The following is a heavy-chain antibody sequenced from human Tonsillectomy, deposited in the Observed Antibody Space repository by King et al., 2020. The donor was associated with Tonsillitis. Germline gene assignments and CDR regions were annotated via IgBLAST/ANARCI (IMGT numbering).Heavy chain of an antibody. Sequence: QVQLVESGGGVVQPGRSLRLSCAASGFTFSTYGMHWVRQAPGKGLEWVAVISYDGSNKYYADSVKGRFTISRDNSKNTLYLQMNSLRAEDTAVYYCAKSHDYGDYLAFPHDYWGQGTLVTVSS. CDR1: GFTFSTYG. CDR2: ISYDGSNK. D-gene: IGHD4-17*01. CDR3: AKSHDYGDYLAFPHDY. V-gene: IGHV3-30*18. J-gene: IGHJ4*02.